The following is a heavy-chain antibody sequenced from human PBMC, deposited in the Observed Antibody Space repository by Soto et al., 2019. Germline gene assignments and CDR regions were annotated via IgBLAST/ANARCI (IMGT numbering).Heavy chain of an antibody. J-gene: IGHJ4*02. CDR1: GFTFSSYG. V-gene: IGHV3-33*01. D-gene: IGHD2-15*01. CDR2: IWYDGSNK. Sequence: QVQLVESGGGVVQPGRSLRLSCAASGFTFSSYGMHWVRQAPGKGLEWVAVIWYDGSNKYYADSVKGRFTISRDNSKNARYLQVNGRRAEGTAWSYCARDGYCSGGSCYAVPVFDYWGQGTLVTGSS. CDR3: ARDGYCSGGSCYAVPVFDY.